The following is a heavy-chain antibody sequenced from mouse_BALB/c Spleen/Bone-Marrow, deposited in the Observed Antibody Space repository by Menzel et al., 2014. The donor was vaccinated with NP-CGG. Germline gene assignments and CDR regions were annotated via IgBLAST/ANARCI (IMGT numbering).Heavy chain of an antibody. V-gene: IGHV14-3*02. D-gene: IGHD1-1*01. J-gene: IGHJ3*01. CDR1: DFNIKDAY. Sequence: VQLQQPGAELVKPGASVKLSCTASDFNIKDAYMHWVKQRPEQGLEWIGRIDPANVNTKYDTKFQGKATTTAGTSSNTAYLLLSSLTSEDTAVYYCAVYYYGRSSFAYWGQGTLVTVSA. CDR2: IDPANVNT. CDR3: AVYYYGRSSFAY.